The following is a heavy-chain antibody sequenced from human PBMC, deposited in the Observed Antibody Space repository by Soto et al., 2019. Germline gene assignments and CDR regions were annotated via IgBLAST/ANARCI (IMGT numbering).Heavy chain of an antibody. V-gene: IGHV3-30*04. CDR1: GFTFSSYA. J-gene: IGHJ4*02. Sequence: PGGSLRLSCAASGFTFSSYAVHWVRQAPGRGLEWVAVISYDGNNKYYAHSVKGRFTISRDNSKNTLYLQMNSLRAEDTAVYYCAKGSSGWSFDYWGQGTLVTVSS. D-gene: IGHD6-19*01. CDR3: AKGSSGWSFDY. CDR2: ISYDGNNK.